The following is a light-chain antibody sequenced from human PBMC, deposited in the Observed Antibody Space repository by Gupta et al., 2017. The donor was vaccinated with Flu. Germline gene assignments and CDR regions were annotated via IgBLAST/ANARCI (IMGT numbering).Light chain of an antibody. CDR3: CSYTTADTHV. V-gene: IGLV2-23*01. J-gene: IGLJ1*01. CDR1: NSDVGNYNV. Sequence: LTQPASVSGSPGQSITISCTGTNSDVGNYNVVSWYQQHPGKAPKLIISEGTKRASGISDRFSGSKSGNTASLTISGLQAEDEADYYCCSYTTADTHVFGTGTKVTVL. CDR2: EGT.